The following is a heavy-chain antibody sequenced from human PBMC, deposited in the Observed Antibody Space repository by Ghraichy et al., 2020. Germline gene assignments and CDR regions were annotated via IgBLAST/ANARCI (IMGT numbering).Heavy chain of an antibody. CDR1: GGSISSYY. J-gene: IGHJ4*02. D-gene: IGHD6-19*01. V-gene: IGHV4-59*01. Sequence: SETLSLTCTVSGGSISSYYWSWIRQPPGKGLEWIGYMYYSGSTNYNPSLKSRVTISGDTSKNQISLKVSSVTAADTAVYYCARDRGSGWYSVDYWGQGTLVTVSP. CDR3: ARDRGSGWYSVDY. CDR2: MYYSGST.